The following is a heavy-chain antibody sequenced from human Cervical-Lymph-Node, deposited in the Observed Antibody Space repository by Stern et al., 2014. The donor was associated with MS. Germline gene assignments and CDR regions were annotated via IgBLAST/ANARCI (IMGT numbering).Heavy chain of an antibody. V-gene: IGHV4-31*03. CDR3: ARKGAIVPAAIENWFDS. Sequence: QVQLVESGPGLVKPSQTLSLTCTVSGGSLSSGGYFWSWIRQHPGKGLEWIGYIYHSGSTYYNPSPKSRVTISVDTSKNQSSLNLTSVTAADTAVYYCARKGAIVPAAIENWFDSWGQGTLVTVSS. D-gene: IGHD2-2*01. J-gene: IGHJ5*01. CDR2: IYHSGST. CDR1: GGSLSSGGYF.